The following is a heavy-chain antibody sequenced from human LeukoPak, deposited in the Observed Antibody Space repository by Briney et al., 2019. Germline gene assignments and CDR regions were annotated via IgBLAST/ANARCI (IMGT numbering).Heavy chain of an antibody. CDR3: ARGKYGGYFIDY. V-gene: IGHV3-66*01. J-gene: IGHJ4*02. Sequence: GGSLRLFCAASGFTVSNNYMSWVRQAPGKGLEWVSIIYSGGSTYYADYVKGRFTISRDNAKNTVYLQMNSLRAEDTAVYYCARGKYGGYFIDYWGQGTLVTVSS. D-gene: IGHD5-12*01. CDR2: IYSGGST. CDR1: GFTVSNNY.